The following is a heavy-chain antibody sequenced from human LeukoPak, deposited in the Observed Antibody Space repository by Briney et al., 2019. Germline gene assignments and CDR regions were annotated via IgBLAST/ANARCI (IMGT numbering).Heavy chain of an antibody. CDR3: ARDRSHAGMDV. V-gene: IGHV1-69*04. CDR1: GDTFSSYA. CDR2: IIPILGIA. J-gene: IGHJ6*02. Sequence: GASVKVSCKASGDTFSSYAISWVRQAPGQGLEWMGRIIPILGIANYAQKFQGRVTITADKSTSTAYMELSSLRSEDTAVYYCARDRSHAGMDVWGQGTTVTVSS.